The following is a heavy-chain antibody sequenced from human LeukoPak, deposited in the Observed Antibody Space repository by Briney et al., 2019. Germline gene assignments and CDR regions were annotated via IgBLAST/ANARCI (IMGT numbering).Heavy chain of an antibody. V-gene: IGHV3-30-3*02. D-gene: IGHD3-22*01. CDR3: AKTYYYDSGGYSVLDY. CDR1: GFTFSSYA. CDR2: ISYDGSNK. J-gene: IGHJ4*02. Sequence: PGGSLRLSCAASGFTFSSYAMHWVRQAPGKGLEWVAVISYDGSNKYYADSVKGRFTISRDNSKNTLYLQMNSLRAEDTAVYYCAKTYYYDSGGYSVLDYWGQGTLVTVSS.